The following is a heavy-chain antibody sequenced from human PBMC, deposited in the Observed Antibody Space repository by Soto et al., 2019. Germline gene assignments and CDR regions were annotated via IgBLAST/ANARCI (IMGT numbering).Heavy chain of an antibody. CDR1: GFTFSSYD. J-gene: IGHJ6*02. CDR2: IGTAGDT. CDR3: AKDYIGDPDTYYYYGMDV. V-gene: IGHV3-13*01. Sequence: GGSLRLSCAASGFTFSSYDMHWVRQATGKGLEWVSAIGTAGDTYYPGSVKGRFTISRENAKNSLYLQMNSLRAEDTAVYYCAKDYIGDPDTYYYYGMDVWGQGTTVTVSS. D-gene: IGHD5-12*01.